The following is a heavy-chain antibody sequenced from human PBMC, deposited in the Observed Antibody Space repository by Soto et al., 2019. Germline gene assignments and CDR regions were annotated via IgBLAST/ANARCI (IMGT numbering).Heavy chain of an antibody. Sequence: PGGSLRLSCAASGVTFRSSGMHGVRQAPGKGLEWVAVIWYDGSNKYYADSVKGRFTISRDNSKNTLYLQMNSLRAEDTAVYYCAREPKSYGMDVWGQGTTVTVSS. CDR2: IWYDGSNK. V-gene: IGHV3-33*01. CDR1: GVTFRSSG. CDR3: AREPKSYGMDV. J-gene: IGHJ6*02.